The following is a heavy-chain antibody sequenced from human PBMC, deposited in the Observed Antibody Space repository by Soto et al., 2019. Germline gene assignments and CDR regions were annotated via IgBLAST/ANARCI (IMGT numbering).Heavy chain of an antibody. CDR1: GGSISSSSYY. J-gene: IGHJ4*02. V-gene: IGHV4-39*01. CDR3: ARVKGYSSSWYVVY. D-gene: IGHD6-13*01. CDR2: IYYSGST. Sequence: PSETLSLTCTVSGGSISSSSYYWGWIRQPPGKGLEWIGSIYYSGSTYYNPSLKSRVTISVDTSKNQFSLKLSSVTAADTAVYYCARVKGYSSSWYVVYWGQGTLVTVSS.